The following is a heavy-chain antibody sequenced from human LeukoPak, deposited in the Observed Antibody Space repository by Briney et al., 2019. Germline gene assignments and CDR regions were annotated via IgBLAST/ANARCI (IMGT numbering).Heavy chain of an antibody. D-gene: IGHD2-2*01. Sequence: PGGSLRLSCAASGFTFSSYEMNWVRQAPGKGLEWVSYISSSGSTIYYADSVKGRFTISRDNAKNSLYLQMNSLRAEDTAVYYCAKEGCSSTSCYSYYYYMDVWGKGTTVTVSS. CDR3: AKEGCSSTSCYSYYYYMDV. CDR1: GFTFSSYE. V-gene: IGHV3-48*03. CDR2: ISSSGSTI. J-gene: IGHJ6*03.